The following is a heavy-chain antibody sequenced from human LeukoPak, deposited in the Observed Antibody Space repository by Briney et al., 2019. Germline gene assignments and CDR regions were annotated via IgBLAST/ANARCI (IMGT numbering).Heavy chain of an antibody. CDR3: AKPALYSTTSRGSGYYYYMDV. Sequence: GGSLRLSCAASGFTFSSYGMHWVRQAPGKGLEWVAFIRYDGSNKYYADSVKGRFTISRDNSKNTLYLQMNSLRAEDTAVYYCAKPALYSTTSRGSGYYYYMDVWGKGTTVTVSS. D-gene: IGHD6-13*01. CDR1: GFTFSSYG. V-gene: IGHV3-30*02. J-gene: IGHJ6*03. CDR2: IRYDGSNK.